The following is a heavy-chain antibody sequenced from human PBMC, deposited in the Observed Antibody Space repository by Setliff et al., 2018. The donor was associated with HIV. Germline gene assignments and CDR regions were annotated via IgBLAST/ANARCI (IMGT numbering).Heavy chain of an antibody. D-gene: IGHD3-22*01. CDR3: ARGHSYDSYGYYLRGFDI. V-gene: IGHV4-34*01. J-gene: IGHJ3*02. Sequence: SETLSLTCTVYGGSLSGYYWSWIRQSPGKGLEWIGEINHSESTNYNPSVKRRVTISIDTSKNQISLKLSSVTAADTAVYYCARGHSYDSYGYYLRGFDIWGPGTMVTVS. CDR2: INHSEST. CDR1: GGSLSGYY.